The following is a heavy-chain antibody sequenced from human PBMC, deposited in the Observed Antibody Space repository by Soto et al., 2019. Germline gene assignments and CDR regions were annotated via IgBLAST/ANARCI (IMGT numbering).Heavy chain of an antibody. V-gene: IGHV1-69*13. D-gene: IGHD6-19*01. Sequence: SVKVSCKASGGTFNSYAISWVRQAPGQGLEWMGGIIPIFGTANYAQKFQGRVTITADESTSTAYMELSSLRSGDTAVYYCARDLYSSGWYVILYGMDVWGQGTTVTVSS. CDR2: IIPIFGTA. J-gene: IGHJ6*02. CDR3: ARDLYSSGWYVILYGMDV. CDR1: GGTFNSYA.